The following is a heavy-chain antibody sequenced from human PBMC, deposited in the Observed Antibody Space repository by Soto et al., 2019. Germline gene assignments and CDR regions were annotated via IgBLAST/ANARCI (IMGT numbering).Heavy chain of an antibody. D-gene: IGHD4-17*01. V-gene: IGHV4-39*01. CDR1: GGSISSSSYY. CDR2: IYYSGST. Sequence: PSETLSLTCTVSGGSISSSSYYWGWIRQPPGKGLEWIGSIYYSGSTYYNPSLKSRVTISVDTSKNQFSLKLSSVTAADTAVYYCACTTVTTQESDYWGQGTLVTVSS. J-gene: IGHJ4*02. CDR3: ACTTVTTQESDY.